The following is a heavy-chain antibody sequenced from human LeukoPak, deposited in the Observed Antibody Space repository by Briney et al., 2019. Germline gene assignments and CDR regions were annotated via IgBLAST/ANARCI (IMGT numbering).Heavy chain of an antibody. CDR1: GFSFSSSW. J-gene: IGHJ4*02. CDR2: INSDGSTT. D-gene: IGHD2-2*02. Sequence: GGSLRLSCAASGFSFSSSWMHWVRQAPGKGLVWVSRINSDGSTTNYADPVKGRFTISRDNAKNTLYLQMNSLRAEDTAVYYCASYFRCSGATCYTNYWGQGTLVTVSS. V-gene: IGHV3-74*01. CDR3: ASYFRCSGATCYTNY.